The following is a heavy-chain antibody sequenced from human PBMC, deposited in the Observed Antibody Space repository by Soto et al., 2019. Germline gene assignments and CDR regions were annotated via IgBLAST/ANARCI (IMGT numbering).Heavy chain of an antibody. V-gene: IGHV3-23*01. J-gene: IGHJ6*02. CDR2: ISGSGGST. Sequence: EVQLLESGGGLVQPGGSLRLSCAASGFTFSSYAMSWVRQAPGKGLEWVSAISGSGGSTYYADSVKGRFTISRDNSKNTLYLQRNSLRAEDTAVYYCAEGQRGTAYYYDGMDVWGQGTTVTVSS. D-gene: IGHD2-21*02. CDR1: GFTFSSYA. CDR3: AEGQRGTAYYYDGMDV.